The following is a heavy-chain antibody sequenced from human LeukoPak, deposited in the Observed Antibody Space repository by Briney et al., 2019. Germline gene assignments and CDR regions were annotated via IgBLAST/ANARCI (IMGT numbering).Heavy chain of an antibody. V-gene: IGHV1-18*01. D-gene: IGHD1-26*01. Sequence: ASVKVSCKASGYTFTSYGISWVRQAPGQGLEWMGWISAYNGNTNYAQKLQGRVTMTTDTSTSTAYMELRSLRSDDTAVYYCAKVPPRIVGPTTYYFDYWGQGTLVTVSS. CDR2: ISAYNGNT. J-gene: IGHJ4*02. CDR1: GYTFTSYG. CDR3: AKVPPRIVGPTTYYFDY.